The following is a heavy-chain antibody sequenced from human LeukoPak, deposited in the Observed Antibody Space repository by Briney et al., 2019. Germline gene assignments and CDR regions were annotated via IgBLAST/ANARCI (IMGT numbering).Heavy chain of an antibody. CDR2: FDPEDGET. CDR1: GYTLTELS. V-gene: IGHV1-24*01. J-gene: IGHJ3*02. Sequence: ASVKVSCKVSGYTLTELSMHWVRQAPGKGLEWMGGFDPEDGETIYAQKFQGRVTITTDESTSTAYMELSSLRSEDTAVYYCARARDIVVVPAAIGSGVFDIWGQGTMVTVSS. CDR3: ARARDIVVVPAAIGSGVFDI. D-gene: IGHD2-2*02.